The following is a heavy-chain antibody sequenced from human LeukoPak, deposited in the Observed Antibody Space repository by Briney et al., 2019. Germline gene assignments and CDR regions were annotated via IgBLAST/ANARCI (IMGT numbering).Heavy chain of an antibody. V-gene: IGHV4-59*12. J-gene: IGHJ5*02. Sequence: SETLSLTCTVSGGSISSYYWSWIRQPPGKGLEWIGYIYYSGSTNYNPSLKSRVTISVDTSKNQFSLKLSSVTAADTAVYYCARGYSVAGVNWFDPWGQGTLVTVSS. CDR2: IYYSGST. D-gene: IGHD2-21*01. CDR3: ARGYSVAGVNWFDP. CDR1: GGSISSYY.